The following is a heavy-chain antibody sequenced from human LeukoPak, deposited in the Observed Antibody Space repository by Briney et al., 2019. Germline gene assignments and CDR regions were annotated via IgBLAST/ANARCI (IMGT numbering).Heavy chain of an antibody. D-gene: IGHD3-10*01. Sequence: GASVKVSCKASGYTFTSYDINWVRQATGQGLEWMGWMNPNSGNTGYAQKFQGRVTMTRNTSISTAYMELSSLRSEDTAAYYCARDDDYYGSGTLGYWGQGTLVTVSS. CDR3: ARDDDYYGSGTLGY. CDR2: MNPNSGNT. J-gene: IGHJ4*02. V-gene: IGHV1-8*01. CDR1: GYTFTSYD.